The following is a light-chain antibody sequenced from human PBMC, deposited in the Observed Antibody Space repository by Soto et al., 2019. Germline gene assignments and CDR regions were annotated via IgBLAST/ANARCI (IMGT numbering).Light chain of an antibody. Sequence: EIVLTQSPATLSLYPGERATLSCRASQSVSSYLAWYQQKPGQAPRLLIYDASNRATVIPARFSGSGSGTDFTLKISRVEAEDVGVYYCMQVGWGPYTFGQGTKVDNK. V-gene: IGKV3-11*01. CDR1: QSVSSY. CDR3: MQVGWGPYT. CDR2: DAS. J-gene: IGKJ2*01.